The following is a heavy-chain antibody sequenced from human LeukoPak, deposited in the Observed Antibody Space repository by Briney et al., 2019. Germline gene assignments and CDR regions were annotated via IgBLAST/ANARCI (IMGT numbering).Heavy chain of an antibody. Sequence: KASETLSLTCAVYGGSFSGYYWSWIRQPPGKGLEWIGEINHSGSTNYNPSLKSRVTISVDTSKNQFSLKLSSVTAADTAVYYCARGSRSYNWNSKVPTRELFFDYWGQGTLVTVSS. J-gene: IGHJ4*02. D-gene: IGHD1-7*01. CDR3: ARGSRSYNWNSKVPTRELFFDY. CDR1: GGSFSGYY. CDR2: INHSGST. V-gene: IGHV4-34*01.